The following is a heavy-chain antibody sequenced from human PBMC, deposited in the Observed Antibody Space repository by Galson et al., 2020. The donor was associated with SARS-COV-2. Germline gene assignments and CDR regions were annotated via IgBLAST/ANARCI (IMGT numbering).Heavy chain of an antibody. D-gene: IGHD2-2*02. Sequence: SVKVSCKASGGTFSSYAISWVRQAPGQGLEWMGGIIPIFGTANYAQKFQGRVTITADESTTTAYMELSSLRSEDTAVYYCAMGGWGYCRSTSCYTYMDVWGKGTTVTVSS. J-gene: IGHJ6*03. CDR3: AMGGWGYCRSTSCYTYMDV. CDR2: IIPIFGTA. CDR1: GGTFSSYA. V-gene: IGHV1-69*13.